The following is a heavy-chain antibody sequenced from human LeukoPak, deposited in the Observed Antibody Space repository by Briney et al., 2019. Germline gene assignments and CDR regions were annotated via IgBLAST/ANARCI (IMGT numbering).Heavy chain of an antibody. CDR1: GYSFSTYA. D-gene: IGHD6-13*01. CDR3: ARDQGSWSIYDF. J-gene: IGHJ4*02. V-gene: IGHV1-3*01. CDR2: INAGNGNT. Sequence: ASVKVSCKSSGYSFSTYAMHWVRQAPGQRPEWLGWINAGNGNTKYSQRFQGRVTITRDTSASTVYMELSGLRSEDTAVYYCARDQGSWSIYDFWGQGTLVTVSS.